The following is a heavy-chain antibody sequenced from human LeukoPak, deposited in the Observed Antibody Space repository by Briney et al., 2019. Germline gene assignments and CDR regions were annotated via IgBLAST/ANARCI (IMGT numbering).Heavy chain of an antibody. CDR2: IYKTEST. V-gene: IGHV4-59*08. CDR3: ARHSFVRRFDY. J-gene: IGHJ4*02. CDR1: TGSISSYY. Sequence: SETLSLTCTVSTGSISSYYWSWIRQPPGKGLEWIGYIYKTESTYNPFLKSRVTISVDTSKNQVSLRLSSVTAADTAVYYCARHSFVRRFDYWGQGTLVTVSS.